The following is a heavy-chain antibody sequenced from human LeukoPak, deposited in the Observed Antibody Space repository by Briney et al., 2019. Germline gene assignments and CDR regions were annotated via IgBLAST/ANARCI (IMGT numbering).Heavy chain of an antibody. D-gene: IGHD3-22*01. Sequence: PGGSLRLSCAASGFTFSSYAMSWVRQAPGKGPEWVSAISGSGGSTYYADSVKGRFTISRDNSKNTLYLQMNSLRAEDTAVYYCAKDSTMIVVAYFDYWGQGTLVTVSS. J-gene: IGHJ4*02. V-gene: IGHV3-23*01. CDR1: GFTFSSYA. CDR2: ISGSGGST. CDR3: AKDSTMIVVAYFDY.